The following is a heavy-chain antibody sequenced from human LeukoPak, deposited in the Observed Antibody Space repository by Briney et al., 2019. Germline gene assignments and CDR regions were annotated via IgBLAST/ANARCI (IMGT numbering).Heavy chain of an antibody. CDR2: IRYDGTNK. CDR3: AKDGVPSRYFGQNYFDY. V-gene: IGHV3-30*02. CDR1: GFTFSSYG. D-gene: IGHD3-9*01. Sequence: GGSLRLSCAASGFTFSSYGMHWVRQAPGKGLEWVAFIRYDGTNKYYADSVKGRFTISRDNFKNTLYLKMNNLRAEDTAVYYCAKDGVPSRYFGQNYFDYWGQGALVTVSS. J-gene: IGHJ4*02.